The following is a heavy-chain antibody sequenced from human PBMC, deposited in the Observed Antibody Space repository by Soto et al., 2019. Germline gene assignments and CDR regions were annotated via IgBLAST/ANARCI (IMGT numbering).Heavy chain of an antibody. V-gene: IGHV4-34*01. D-gene: IGHD2-2*02. CDR3: ARGGYCSSTSCYSGMDV. Sequence: QVQLQQWGAGLLKPSETLSLTCAVYGGSFSGYYWSWIRQPPGKGLEWIGEINHSGGTNYNPSLKSRVTISVDTSKNQFSLKLSSVTAADTAVYYCARGGYCSSTSCYSGMDVWGQGTTVTVSS. J-gene: IGHJ6*02. CDR2: INHSGGT. CDR1: GGSFSGYY.